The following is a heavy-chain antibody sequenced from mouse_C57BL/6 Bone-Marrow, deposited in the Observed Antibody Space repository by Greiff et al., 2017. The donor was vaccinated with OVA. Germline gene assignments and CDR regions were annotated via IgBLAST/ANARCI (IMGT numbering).Heavy chain of an antibody. Sequence: VHVKQSGAELVRPGASVTLSCKASGYTFTDYEMHWVKQTPVHGLEWIGAIDPETGGTAYTQKFKGKAILTADKSSSTAYMELRSLTSEDSAVYYCTRSYSNYGDFDYWGQGTTITVSS. D-gene: IGHD2-5*01. CDR3: TRSYSNYGDFDY. CDR2: IDPETGGT. CDR1: GYTFTDYE. J-gene: IGHJ2*01. V-gene: IGHV1-15*01.